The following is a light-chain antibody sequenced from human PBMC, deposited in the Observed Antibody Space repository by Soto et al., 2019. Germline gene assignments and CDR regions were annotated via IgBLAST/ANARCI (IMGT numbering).Light chain of an antibody. CDR2: DAS. CDR1: QRVSSY. Sequence: EIVLTHSPATLYFSPGERSTPSSTFSQRVSSYSAWYQHIPGQAPRLLSYDASISATCSPARFSGSVSGTDCTLTISSLEPEDFAVYYCQQRSNWPTWTLGQGTKVDIK. V-gene: IGKV3-11*01. J-gene: IGKJ1*01. CDR3: QQRSNWPTWT.